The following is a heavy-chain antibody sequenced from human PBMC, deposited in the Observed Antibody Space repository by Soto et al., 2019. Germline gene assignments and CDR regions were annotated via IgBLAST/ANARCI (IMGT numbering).Heavy chain of an antibody. V-gene: IGHV3-23*01. D-gene: IGHD1-7*01. J-gene: IGHJ4*02. Sequence: EVQLLESGGGLVQPGGSLRLSCAASGFTFSSYAMSLVRQAPGKGLEWVSSVSGSSGSKSYADSVKGRFTISRDNSKSTVYLQMNSLRAEDTAVYFCAKDWCSGTTCYCLENWGQGTLVTVSS. CDR1: GFTFSSYA. CDR3: AKDWCSGTTCYCLEN. CDR2: VSGSSGSK.